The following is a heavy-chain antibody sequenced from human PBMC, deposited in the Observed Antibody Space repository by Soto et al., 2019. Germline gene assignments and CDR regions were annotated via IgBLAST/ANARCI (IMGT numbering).Heavy chain of an antibody. V-gene: IGHV4-4*07. CDR2: ITVNGIT. Sequence: QVQQLESGPGLVKPWDTLSLTCTVSGAYVSDFSWSWIRQPAGKGLEWIGRITVNGITQYTPSFRSRVTMSMDTSRNQFSLNLQSATAADTAXXXXARESGENWTYEAHWGQGTLVTVSS. D-gene: IGHD1-7*01. CDR3: ARESGENWTYEAH. J-gene: IGHJ1*01. CDR1: GAYVSDFS.